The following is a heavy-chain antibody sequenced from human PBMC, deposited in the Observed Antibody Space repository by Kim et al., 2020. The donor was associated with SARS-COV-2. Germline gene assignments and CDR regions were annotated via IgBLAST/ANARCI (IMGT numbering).Heavy chain of an antibody. Sequence: YPSGRTNYNPSLQSRVTMSVEMSKNQFSRKLSSVTAADTAVYYCASALGHWGQGTLVTVSS. J-gene: IGHJ4*02. CDR2: YPSGRT. V-gene: IGHV4-4*07. CDR3: ASALGH. D-gene: IGHD3-16*02.